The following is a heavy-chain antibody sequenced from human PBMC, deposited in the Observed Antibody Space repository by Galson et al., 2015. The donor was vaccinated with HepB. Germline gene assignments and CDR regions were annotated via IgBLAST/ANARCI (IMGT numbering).Heavy chain of an antibody. V-gene: IGHV1-8*01. D-gene: IGHD1-26*01. J-gene: IGHJ6*03. Sequence: SVKVSCKASGYTFTSYDINWVRQATGQGLEWMGWMNPNSGNTGYAQKFQGRVTMTRNTSISTAYMELSSLRSEDTAVYYCARANSGSYRRTFHYYYMDVWGKGTTVTVSS. CDR2: MNPNSGNT. CDR1: GYTFTSYD. CDR3: ARANSGSYRRTFHYYYMDV.